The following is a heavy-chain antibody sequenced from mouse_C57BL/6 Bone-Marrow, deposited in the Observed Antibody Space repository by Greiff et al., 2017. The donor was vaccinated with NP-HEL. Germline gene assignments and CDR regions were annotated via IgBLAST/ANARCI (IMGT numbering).Heavy chain of an antibody. D-gene: IGHD2-4*01. CDR3: ARTLYDYGNYFDY. CDR1: GYTFTSYW. CDR2: IDPSDSET. J-gene: IGHJ2*01. Sequence: QVQLQQSGAELVRPGSSVKLSCKASGYTFTSYWMHWVKQRPIQGLEWIGNIDPSDSETHYNQKFKDKATLTVNKSSSTAYMQLSSLTSEDSAVYYCARTLYDYGNYFDYWGQGTTLTVSS. V-gene: IGHV1-52*01.